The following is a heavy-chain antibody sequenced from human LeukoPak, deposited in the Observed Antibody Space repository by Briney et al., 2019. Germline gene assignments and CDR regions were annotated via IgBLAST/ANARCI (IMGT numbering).Heavy chain of an antibody. Sequence: SETLSLTCAVYGGSFSGYYWTWIRQPPEKGLEWIGEINHSGSTNYNPSLKSRVTISIDTPKNQFSLKLSSVTAADTAVYYCARHDFWSDPEYYFDYWGQGTLVTVSS. V-gene: IGHV4-34*01. J-gene: IGHJ4*02. D-gene: IGHD3-3*01. CDR2: INHSGST. CDR1: GGSFSGYY. CDR3: ARHDFWSDPEYYFDY.